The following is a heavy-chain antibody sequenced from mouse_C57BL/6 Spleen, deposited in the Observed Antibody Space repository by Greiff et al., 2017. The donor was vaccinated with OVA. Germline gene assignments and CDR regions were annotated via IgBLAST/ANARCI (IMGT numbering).Heavy chain of an antibody. CDR1: GYTFTSYD. D-gene: IGHD1-1*01. CDR3: AREGDYASFAY. Sequence: VMLVESGPELVKPGASVKLSCKASGYTFTSYDINWGKQRPGQGLEWNGWIYPRDGSTKYNEKFKGKATLTVDTSSSTAYMELHSLTSEDSAVYFCAREGDYASFAYWGQGTLVTVSA. J-gene: IGHJ3*01. CDR2: IYPRDGST. V-gene: IGHV1-85*01.